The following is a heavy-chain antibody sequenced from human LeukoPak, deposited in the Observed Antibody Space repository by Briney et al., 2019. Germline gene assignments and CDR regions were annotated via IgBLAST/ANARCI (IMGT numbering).Heavy chain of an antibody. CDR2: IYYSGST. CDR1: GGSISSSSYY. CDR3: ARLGGSPRNAFDI. Sequence: SETLSLTCTVSGGSISSSSYYWGWIRQPPGKGLEWIGSIYYSGSTYYNPSLKSRVTISADTSKNQFSLKLSSVTAADTAVYYCARLGGSPRNAFDIWGRGTMVTVSS. D-gene: IGHD1-26*01. J-gene: IGHJ3*02. V-gene: IGHV4-39*01.